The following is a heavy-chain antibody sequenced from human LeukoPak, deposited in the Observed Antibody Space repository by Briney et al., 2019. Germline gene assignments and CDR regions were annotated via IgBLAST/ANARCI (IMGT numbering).Heavy chain of an antibody. CDR2: IYYSGSA. CDR3: ARKPIVSSAWYYFDY. CDR1: GGSVSSGTYY. J-gene: IGHJ4*02. Sequence: SETLSLTCTVSGGSVSSGTYYWSWIRQPPGKGLEWIGNIYYSGSAYYNPSLKSRVTMSVDTSKNQFSLKLSSVTAADTAVYYCARKPIVSSAWYYFDYWGQGTLVTVSS. V-gene: IGHV4-39*07. D-gene: IGHD6-13*01.